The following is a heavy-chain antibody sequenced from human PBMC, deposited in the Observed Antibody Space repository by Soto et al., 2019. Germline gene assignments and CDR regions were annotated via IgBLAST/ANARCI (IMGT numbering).Heavy chain of an antibody. V-gene: IGHV4-39*01. CDR2: IYSSENT. D-gene: IGHD2-2*01. CDR3: VRLNVYCISTNCHGYYGMDV. J-gene: IGHJ6*02. CDR1: GGSVSSSSYS. Sequence: PSETLSLTCTVSGGSVSSSSYSWGWIRQSPGKGMEWIGTIYSSENTYYKPSLLSRVTISVDTSKNEYSLRLSSVTAADTAVYYCVRLNVYCISTNCHGYYGMDVWGQGTTVTVSS.